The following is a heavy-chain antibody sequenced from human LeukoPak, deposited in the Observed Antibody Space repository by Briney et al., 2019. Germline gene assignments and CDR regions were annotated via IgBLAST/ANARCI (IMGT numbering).Heavy chain of an antibody. Sequence: GGSLRLSCAASGFTFSSYAMSWVRQAPGKGLEWVSAISGSGGSTYYADSVKGRFTISRDNSKNTLDLQMNSLRAEDTAVYYCAKGGLDYYDSSGYYYLGYYFDYWGQGTLVTVSS. CDR2: ISGSGGST. D-gene: IGHD3-22*01. CDR1: GFTFSSYA. J-gene: IGHJ4*02. V-gene: IGHV3-23*01. CDR3: AKGGLDYYDSSGYYYLGYYFDY.